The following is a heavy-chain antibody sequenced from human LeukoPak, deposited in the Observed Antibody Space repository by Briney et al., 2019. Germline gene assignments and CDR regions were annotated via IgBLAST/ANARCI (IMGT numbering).Heavy chain of an antibody. J-gene: IGHJ4*02. Sequence: SETLSLTCTVSGGSISSSSYYWGWIRQPPGKGLEWIGSIYYSGSTYYNPSLKSRVTISVDTSKNQFSLKLSSVTAADTAVYYCAASGWYVPTFDYWGQGTLVTVSS. CDR3: AASGWYVPTFDY. V-gene: IGHV4-39*07. D-gene: IGHD6-19*01. CDR1: GGSISSSSYY. CDR2: IYYSGST.